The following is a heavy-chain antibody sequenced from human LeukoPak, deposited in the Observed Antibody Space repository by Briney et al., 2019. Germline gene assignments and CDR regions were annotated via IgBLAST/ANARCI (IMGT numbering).Heavy chain of an antibody. J-gene: IGHJ5*02. CDR1: GFTFSGSA. Sequence: SGGSLRLSCAASGFTFSGSAIHWVRQASGKGLEWVGRIRNKANNYATAYAASVKGRFTISREDSENAAYLQMNSLKIEDTAVYYCTQTAAGTRNWFDPWGQGTLVTVSS. D-gene: IGHD6-13*01. CDR3: TQTAAGTRNWFDP. V-gene: IGHV3-73*01. CDR2: IRNKANNYAT.